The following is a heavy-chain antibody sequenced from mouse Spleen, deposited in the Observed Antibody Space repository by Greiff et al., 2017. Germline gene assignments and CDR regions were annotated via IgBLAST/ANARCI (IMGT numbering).Heavy chain of an antibody. D-gene: IGHD3-3*01. V-gene: IGHV1-4*01. Sequence: QVQLKESGAELARPGASVKMSCKASGYTFTSYTMHWVKQRPGQGLEWIGYINPSSGYTNYNQKFKDKATLTADKSSSTAYMQLSSLTSEDSAVYYCARGWDWYFDVWGAGTTVTVSS. CDR2: INPSSGYT. CDR3: ARGWDWYFDV. CDR1: GYTFTSYT. J-gene: IGHJ1*01.